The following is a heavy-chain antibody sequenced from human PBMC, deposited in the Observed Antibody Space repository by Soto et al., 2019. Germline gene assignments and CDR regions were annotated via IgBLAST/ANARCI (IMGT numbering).Heavy chain of an antibody. J-gene: IGHJ4*02. CDR2: ISYDGSSK. CDR1: GFTFSTYA. CDR3: AREGPVGYTYGCFDY. V-gene: IGHV3-30-3*01. Sequence: PGGSLRLSCAASGFTFSTYAMHWVRQAPGKGLEWVAFISYDGSSKYYADSVKGRFTISRDNSKNTLYLQVNSLRPDDTAVYYCAREGPVGYTYGCFDYWGQGTLVTVSS. D-gene: IGHD5-18*01.